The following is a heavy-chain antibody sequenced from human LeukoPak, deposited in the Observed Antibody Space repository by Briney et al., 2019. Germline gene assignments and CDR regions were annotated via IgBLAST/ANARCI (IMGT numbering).Heavy chain of an antibody. D-gene: IGHD1-26*01. V-gene: IGHV3-74*01. Sequence: PGGSLRLSCAASGFTFSNYYMHWFRQAPGKGLVCVSRITGDESSTTYADSVKGRFTISRDNAKNTLYLQMNSLRAEDTAVYYCARDLREADIFEYWGQGIVVTVSS. J-gene: IGHJ4*02. CDR3: ARDLREADIFEY. CDR2: ITGDESST. CDR1: GFTFSNYY.